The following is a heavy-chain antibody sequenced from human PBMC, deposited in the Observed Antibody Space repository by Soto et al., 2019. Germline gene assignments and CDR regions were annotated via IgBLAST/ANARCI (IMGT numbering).Heavy chain of an antibody. J-gene: IGHJ4*02. V-gene: IGHV3-30-3*01. Sequence: QVQLVESGGGVVQPGRSLRLSCAASGFTFSSYAMHWVRQAPGKGLEWVAVISYDGSNKYYADSVKGRFTISRDNSKNTLYLQMNSLRAEDTAVYYCARDRSSGWYGECYFDYRGQGTPVTVSS. CDR2: ISYDGSNK. CDR3: ARDRSSGWYGECYFDY. CDR1: GFTFSSYA. D-gene: IGHD6-19*01.